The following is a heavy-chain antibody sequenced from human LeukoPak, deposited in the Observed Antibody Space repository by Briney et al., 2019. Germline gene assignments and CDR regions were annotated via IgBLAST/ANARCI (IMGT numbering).Heavy chain of an antibody. CDR3: ARSIDIAVAGDSYFDY. J-gene: IGHJ4*02. Sequence: ASVNVSCKASGYTFNIYGISWVRQAPGQGLEWMGWMSAYNGNTNYAQKLQGRVTMTTDTSTSTAYMELRSLRSDDTAVYYCARSIDIAVAGDSYFDYWSQGTLVTVSS. D-gene: IGHD6-19*01. CDR1: GYTFNIYG. V-gene: IGHV1-18*01. CDR2: MSAYNGNT.